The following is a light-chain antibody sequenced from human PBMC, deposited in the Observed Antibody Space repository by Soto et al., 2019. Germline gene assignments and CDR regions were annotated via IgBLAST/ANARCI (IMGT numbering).Light chain of an antibody. CDR2: GAS. Sequence: EILLTQSPATLSLSRLERATISLMASQSVNNYLAWYQQKPGQAPRLLIYGASSRATGIPDRFSGSGSGTDFTLTISRLEPEDFAVYYCQQYGSSPVTFGQGTRLE. CDR3: QQYGSSPVT. V-gene: IGKV3-20*01. CDR1: QSVNNY. J-gene: IGKJ5*01.